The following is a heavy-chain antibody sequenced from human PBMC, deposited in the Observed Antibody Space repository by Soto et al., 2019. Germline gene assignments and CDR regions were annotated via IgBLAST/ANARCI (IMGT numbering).Heavy chain of an antibody. Sequence: PSQTLSLTCAISGDSVSSNSAAWNWIRRSPSRGLEWLGRTYYRSKWYNDYAVSVKSRITINPDTSKNQFSLQLNSVTPEDTAVYYCARVPTYCSSNSCYPGYYYYGMDVWGQGTTVTVSS. CDR3: ARVPTYCSSNSCYPGYYYYGMDV. J-gene: IGHJ6*02. CDR2: TYYRSKWYN. V-gene: IGHV6-1*01. D-gene: IGHD2-2*01. CDR1: GDSVSSNSAA.